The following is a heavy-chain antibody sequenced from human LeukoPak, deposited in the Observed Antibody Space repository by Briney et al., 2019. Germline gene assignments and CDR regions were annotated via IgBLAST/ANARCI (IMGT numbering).Heavy chain of an antibody. Sequence: PSETLSLTCTVSGGSISSYYWSWIRQPPGKGLEWIGYIYYSGSTNYNPSLKSRVTISVDTSKNRFSLKLSSVTAADTAVYYCATAPRSSGWFDYWGQGTLVTVSS. CDR3: ATAPRSSGWFDY. D-gene: IGHD6-19*01. CDR1: GGSISSYY. J-gene: IGHJ4*02. CDR2: IYYSGST. V-gene: IGHV4-59*08.